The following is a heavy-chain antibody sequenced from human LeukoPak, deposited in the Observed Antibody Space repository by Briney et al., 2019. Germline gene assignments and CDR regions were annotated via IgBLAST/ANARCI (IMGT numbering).Heavy chain of an antibody. CDR3: SRIFYYGSTGYYPDH. Sequence: GGSLKLSCEVSGFTFCDHYMDWVRQAPGKRLEWIGCSKKKPNAYSTLYAASVKGKFTFSSDDRKNSLYLQMDSLKDEDTAVYYCSRIFYYGSTGYYPDHWGQGTLVTVSS. J-gene: IGHJ4*02. CDR1: GFTFCDHY. V-gene: IGHV3-72*01. CDR2: SKKKPNAYST. D-gene: IGHD3-9*01.